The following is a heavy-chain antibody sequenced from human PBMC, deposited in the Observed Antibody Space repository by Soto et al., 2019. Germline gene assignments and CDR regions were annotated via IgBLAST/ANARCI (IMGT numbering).Heavy chain of an antibody. D-gene: IGHD3-3*01. CDR3: ARGGPGYYGFWSGYYYCMDV. CDR2: IGTAGDT. J-gene: IGHJ6*02. CDR1: GFTLSSYD. Sequence: GGSLRLSCAPSGFTLSSYDMHWVRRARGKGQECVSAIGTAGDTYYPGTVNGRFTISRENAKHSLYLQMNSLRAGDTAVYYCARGGPGYYGFWSGYYYCMDVCGQVITVTV. V-gene: IGHV3-13*01.